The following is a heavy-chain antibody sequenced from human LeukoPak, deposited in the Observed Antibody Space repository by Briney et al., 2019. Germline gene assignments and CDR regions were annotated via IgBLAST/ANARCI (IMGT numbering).Heavy chain of an antibody. CDR1: GASVSSGRHY. D-gene: IGHD4/OR15-4a*01. J-gene: IGHJ4*02. V-gene: IGHV4-61*01. CDR3: ARGRGFGYGVDF. CDR2: FYDGENT. Sequence: PSETLSLTCTVSGASVSSGRHYWSRIRQPPGKGLEWIRHFYDGENTHYNPSFKSRVTLSLDTPENQFSLKFSSVTAADTAVYYCARGRGFGYGVDFWGQGTLVTVST.